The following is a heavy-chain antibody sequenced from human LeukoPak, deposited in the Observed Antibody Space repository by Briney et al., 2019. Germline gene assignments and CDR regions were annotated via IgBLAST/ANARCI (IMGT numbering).Heavy chain of an antibody. J-gene: IGHJ4*02. V-gene: IGHV5-51*01. CDR3: ARRGAGSSSWRHADY. D-gene: IGHD6-13*01. CDR1: GYSFTSYW. Sequence: GESLKISCKGSGYSFTSYWIGWVRQMPGKGLEWMGIIYPGDSDTRYSPSFQGQVTISADKSTSTAYLQWSSLKASDTAMYYCARRGAGSSSWRHADYWGQGTLVTVSS. CDR2: IYPGDSDT.